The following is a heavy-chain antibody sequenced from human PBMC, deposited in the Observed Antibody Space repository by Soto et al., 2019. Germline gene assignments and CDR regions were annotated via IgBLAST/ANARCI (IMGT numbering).Heavy chain of an antibody. V-gene: IGHV4-34*01. J-gene: IGHJ6*02. D-gene: IGHD3-3*01. CDR3: ARNGSYYDFWSGYYFGGGMDV. CDR2: INHSGST. Sequence: RQPPGKGLEWIGEINHSGSTNYNPSLKSRVTISVDTSKNQFSLKLSSVTAADTAVYYCARNGSYYDFWSGYYFGGGMDVWGQGTTVTVSS.